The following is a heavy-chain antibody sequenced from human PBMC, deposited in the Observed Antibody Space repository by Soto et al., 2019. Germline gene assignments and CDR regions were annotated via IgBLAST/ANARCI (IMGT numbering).Heavy chain of an antibody. CDR3: ARDRVSQIALDY. Sequence: ASVKGSCKASGYTFTSYGISWVRQAPGQGLEWMGWISAYNGNTNYAQKLQGRVTMTTDTSTSTAYMELRSLRSDDTAVYYCARDRVSQIALDYWGQGTLVTVSS. J-gene: IGHJ4*02. V-gene: IGHV1-18*01. CDR2: ISAYNGNT. CDR1: GYTFTSYG. D-gene: IGHD6-13*01.